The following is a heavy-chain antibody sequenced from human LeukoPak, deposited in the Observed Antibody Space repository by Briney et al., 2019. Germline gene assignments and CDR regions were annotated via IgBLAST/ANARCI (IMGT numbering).Heavy chain of an antibody. CDR1: GGSISSYY. J-gene: IGHJ4*02. CDR2: IYYSGST. V-gene: IGHV4-59*01. Sequence: SETLSLACTVSGGSISSYYWSWIRQPPGKGLEWIGYIYYSGSTNYNPSLKSRVTISVDTSKNQFSLKLSSVTAADTAVYYCARGGARGYADYWGQGTLVTVSS. CDR3: ARGGARGYADY. D-gene: IGHD5-18*01.